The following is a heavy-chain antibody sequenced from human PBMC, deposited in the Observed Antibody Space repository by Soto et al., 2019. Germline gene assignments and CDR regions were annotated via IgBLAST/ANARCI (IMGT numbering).Heavy chain of an antibody. CDR3: ARGGAMGVDY. Sequence: EVQLVESGGGVVQPGGSLRLSGTASGFTFNTHWMHWVRQAPGKGLLWVSRIYFDGITTNYADSVKGRLTVSRDNAKNTVYLHVNTLRDEDTAVYYCARGGAMGVDYWGQGTLVTVSS. CDR1: GFTFNTHW. V-gene: IGHV3-74*01. D-gene: IGHD1-26*01. J-gene: IGHJ4*02. CDR2: IYFDGITT.